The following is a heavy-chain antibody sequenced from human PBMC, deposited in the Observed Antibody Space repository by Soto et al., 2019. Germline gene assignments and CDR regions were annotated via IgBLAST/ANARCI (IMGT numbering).Heavy chain of an antibody. CDR2: IYPGDSDT. J-gene: IGHJ4*02. CDR1: GYSFTSYW. CDR3: ARQREYDYVWGSYRYSYFDY. D-gene: IGHD3-16*02. V-gene: IGHV5-51*01. Sequence: LKISCKGSGYSFTSYWIGWVRQMPGKGLEWMGIIYPGDSDTRYSPSFQGQVTISADKSISTAYLQWSSLKASDTAMYYCARQREYDYVWGSYRYSYFDYWGQGTLVTVSS.